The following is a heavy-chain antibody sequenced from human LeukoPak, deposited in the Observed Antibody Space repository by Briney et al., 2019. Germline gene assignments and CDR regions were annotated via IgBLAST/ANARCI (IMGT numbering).Heavy chain of an antibody. CDR1: GGSFSGYY. D-gene: IGHD3-10*01. CDR3: ARPSYYYGSGSYWSPLFARHYYMDV. J-gene: IGHJ6*03. V-gene: IGHV4-34*01. CDR2: INHSGST. Sequence: SETLSLTCAVYGGSFSGYYWSWIRQPPGKGLEWIGEINHSGSTNYNPSLKSRVTISVDTSKNQFSLKLSSVTAADTAVYYCARPSYYYGSGSYWSPLFARHYYMDVWGKGTTVTISS.